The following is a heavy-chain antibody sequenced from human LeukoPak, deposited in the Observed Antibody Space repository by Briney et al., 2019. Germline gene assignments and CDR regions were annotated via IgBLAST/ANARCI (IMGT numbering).Heavy chain of an antibody. CDR3: ARDSGHSWGSNYYYYMDV. Sequence: GASVKVSCKASGYTFTGYYMHWVRQAPGQGLGWMGWINPNSGGTNYAQKFQGRVTMTRDTSISTAYMELSRLRSDDTAVYYCARDSGHSWGSNYYYYMDVWGKGTTVTVSS. D-gene: IGHD1-26*01. J-gene: IGHJ6*03. CDR1: GYTFTGYY. V-gene: IGHV1-2*02. CDR2: INPNSGGT.